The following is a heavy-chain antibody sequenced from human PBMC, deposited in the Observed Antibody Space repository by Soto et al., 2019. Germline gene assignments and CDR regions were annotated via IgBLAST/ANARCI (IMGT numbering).Heavy chain of an antibody. CDR3: AGGFGELLSSFFDY. CDR1: GGSFSGYY. CDR2: INHSGST. J-gene: IGHJ4*01. V-gene: IGHV4-34*01. Sequence: QVQLQQWGAGLLKPSETLSLTCAVYGGSFSGYYWSWIRQPPGKGLEWIGEINHSGSTNYNPSLKSRVILSVDTSKTQFSLKLSSVTAADTAVYYWAGGFGELLSSFFDYWGHGTLVTVSS. D-gene: IGHD3-10*01.